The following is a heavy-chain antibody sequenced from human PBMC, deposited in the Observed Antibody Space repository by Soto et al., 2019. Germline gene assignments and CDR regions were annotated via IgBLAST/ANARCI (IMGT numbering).Heavy chain of an antibody. J-gene: IGHJ3*02. D-gene: IGHD2-15*01. Sequence: QVQLVQSGPEVKKPGSSVKVSCEASGGTFSTFAVNWVRQAPGQGLEWVGGIIPLFSVAKYAQNFEGRVTMVADDSPNTAYMDLRSLRSDDPAVYYCAASVRDVLGYEDKDTEGFDIWGQGTMVSVSS. CDR3: AASVRDVLGYEDKDTEGFDI. CDR1: GGTFSTFA. CDR2: IIPLFSVA. V-gene: IGHV1-69*01.